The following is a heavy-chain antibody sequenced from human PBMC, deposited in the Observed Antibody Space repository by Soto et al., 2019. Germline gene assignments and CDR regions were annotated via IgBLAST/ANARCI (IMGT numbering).Heavy chain of an antibody. CDR3: ARDYVVGYSYGYGY. CDR2: INTNTGNP. V-gene: IGHV7-4-1*01. D-gene: IGHD5-18*01. Sequence: ASVKVSCKASGYTFTSYAMNWVRQAPGQGLEWMGWINTNTGNPTYAQGFTGRFVFSLDTSVSTAYLQICSLKAEDTAVYYCARDYVVGYSYGYGYWGQGTLVTVS. J-gene: IGHJ4*02. CDR1: GYTFTSYA.